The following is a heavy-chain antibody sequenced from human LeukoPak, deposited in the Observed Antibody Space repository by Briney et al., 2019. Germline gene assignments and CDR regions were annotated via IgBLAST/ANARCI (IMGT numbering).Heavy chain of an antibody. CDR1: GFTFSSYG. Sequence: GGSLRLSCAASGFTFSSYGMHWVRQAPGKGLEWVAVISYDGSNKYYADSVKGRFTISRDNSKNTLYLQMNSLRAGDTAVYNCAKDGRATTVTTLHYWGQGTLVTVSS. V-gene: IGHV3-30*18. CDR3: AKDGRATTVTTLHY. CDR2: ISYDGSNK. D-gene: IGHD4-4*01. J-gene: IGHJ4*02.